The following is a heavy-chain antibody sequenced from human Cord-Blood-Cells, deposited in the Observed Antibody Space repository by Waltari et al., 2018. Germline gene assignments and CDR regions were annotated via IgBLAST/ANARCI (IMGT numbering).Heavy chain of an antibody. CDR1: GYTFTGYY. D-gene: IGHD6-13*01. J-gene: IGHJ5*02. CDR3: ARGCSIAAAGDNWFDP. Sequence: QVQLVQSGAEVKKPGASVKVSCKASGYTFTGYYMHWVRQAPGQGLEWMGWINPNSGGTNYAQKFQGWVTMTRETSISTAYMELSRLRSDDTAVYYCARGCSIAAAGDNWFDPWGQGTLVTVSS. CDR2: INPNSGGT. V-gene: IGHV1-2*04.